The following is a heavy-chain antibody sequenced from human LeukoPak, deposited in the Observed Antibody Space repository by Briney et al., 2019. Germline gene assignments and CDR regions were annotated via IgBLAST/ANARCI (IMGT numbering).Heavy chain of an antibody. V-gene: IGHV3-23*01. CDR2: ISGGGDST. CDR1: GFXFSNYA. CDR3: AKTPDYCTNGVCYTLHYFDY. Sequence: GGSLRLSCAASGFXFSNYAMTWVRQAPGKGLEWVSTISGGGDSTYYADSVRGRFTISRDDSKSTLYLQMNSLRAEDTAVYYCAKTPDYCTNGVCYTLHYFDYWGQGTLVTVSS. J-gene: IGHJ4*02. D-gene: IGHD2-8*01.